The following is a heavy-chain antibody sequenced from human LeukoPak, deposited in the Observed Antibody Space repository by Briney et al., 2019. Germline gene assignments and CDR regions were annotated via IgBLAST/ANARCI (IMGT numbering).Heavy chain of an antibody. D-gene: IGHD3-10*01. J-gene: IGHJ6*02. CDR2: ISYDGSNK. V-gene: IGHV3-30-3*01. CDR3: ARAMVRGVNNYYYGMDV. Sequence: GGSLRLSCAASGFTFSSYAMHWVRQAPGKGLEWVAVISYDGSNKYYADSVKGRFTISRDSSKSTLYLQMNSLRAEDTAVYYCARAMVRGVNNYYYGMDVWGQGTTVTVSS. CDR1: GFTFSSYA.